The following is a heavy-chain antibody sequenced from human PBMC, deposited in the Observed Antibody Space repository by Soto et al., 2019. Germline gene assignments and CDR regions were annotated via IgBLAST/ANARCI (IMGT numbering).Heavy chain of an antibody. CDR1: GGSISSSSYY. D-gene: IGHD5-12*01. J-gene: IGHJ5*02. CDR3: ARQRGHLRYTLS. V-gene: IGHV4-39*01. CDR2: IYYSGST. Sequence: PSETLSLTCTVSGGSISSSSYYWGWIRQPPGKGLEWIGSIYYSGSTYYNPSLKSRVTISVDTSKNQFSLKLSSVTAADTAVYYCARQRGHLRYTLSWGQGTLVTVSS.